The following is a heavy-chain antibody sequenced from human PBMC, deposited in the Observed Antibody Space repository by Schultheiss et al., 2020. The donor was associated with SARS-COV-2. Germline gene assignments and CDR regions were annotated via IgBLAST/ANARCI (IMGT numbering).Heavy chain of an antibody. D-gene: IGHD3-3*01. Sequence: SETLSLTCTVSGGSVSSGSYYWSWIRQPPGKGLEWIGYIYYSGSTNYNPSLKSRVTISVDTSKNQFSLKLSSVTAADTAVYYCARGDYDFWSGPQPRDYYYGMDVWGQGTTVTVSS. CDR3: ARGDYDFWSGPQPRDYYYGMDV. V-gene: IGHV4-61*01. CDR1: GGSVSSGSYY. J-gene: IGHJ6*02. CDR2: IYYSGST.